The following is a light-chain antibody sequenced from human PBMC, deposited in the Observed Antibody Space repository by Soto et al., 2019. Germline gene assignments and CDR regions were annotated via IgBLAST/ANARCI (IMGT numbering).Light chain of an antibody. Sequence: QSALTQPRSVSGSPGQSVTISCTGSSSDVGGNDYVSWSQHHPGKAPRLMIYDVNKRPSGVPDRFSGSKSGNTASLTISGLQAEDEADYYCCSYAGSNTLVFGGGTKVTVL. V-gene: IGLV2-11*01. CDR1: SSDVGGNDY. CDR3: CSYAGSNTLV. CDR2: DVN. J-gene: IGLJ2*01.